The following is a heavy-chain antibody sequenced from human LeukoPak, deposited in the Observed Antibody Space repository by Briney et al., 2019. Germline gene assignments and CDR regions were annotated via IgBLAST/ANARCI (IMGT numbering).Heavy chain of an antibody. V-gene: IGHV4-59*08. CDR3: ARQGSGGRAFDI. CDR2: IYSSGST. CDR1: GGSISSYY. Sequence: SETLSLTCIVSGGSISSYYWSWIRQPPGKGLEWIGYIYSSGSTNSNPSLKSRVTISVDTSKSQFSLKMTSVTAADTAVYYCARQGSGGRAFDIWGQGTIVTVSS. J-gene: IGHJ3*02. D-gene: IGHD1-26*01.